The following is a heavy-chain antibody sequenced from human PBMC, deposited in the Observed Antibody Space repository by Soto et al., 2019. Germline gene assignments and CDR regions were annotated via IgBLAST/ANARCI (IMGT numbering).Heavy chain of an antibody. CDR2: SRDKLQGYST. Sequence: EVQLVESGGGLVQPGGSLRLSCAGSGFNLSDRYIEWVRQAPGMGLEWVGRSRDKLQGYSTAYAAALKVRFTTSRDESKNSAYLQMNSLKTEDTPVSYCVRATYLPGSSGCTRCLDYWGQGALVTVSS. CDR3: VRATYLPGSSGCTRCLDY. CDR1: GFNLSDRY. V-gene: IGHV3-72*01. J-gene: IGHJ4*02. D-gene: IGHD3-22*01.